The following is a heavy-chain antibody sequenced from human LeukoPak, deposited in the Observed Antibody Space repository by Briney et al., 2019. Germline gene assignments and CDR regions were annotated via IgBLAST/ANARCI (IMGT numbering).Heavy chain of an antibody. CDR1: GFTFSSYA. V-gene: IGHV3-23*01. CDR2: IGGSGGIT. J-gene: IGHJ4*02. CDR3: AKDHYYDSSGYYGVGFDY. Sequence: GGSLRLSCAASGFTFSSYAMSWVRQAPGKGLEWISTIGGSGGITYYADSVKGRFTISRDNSKNSLHLQMNSLRAEDTAVYYCAKDHYYDSSGYYGVGFDYWGQGTLVTVSS. D-gene: IGHD3-22*01.